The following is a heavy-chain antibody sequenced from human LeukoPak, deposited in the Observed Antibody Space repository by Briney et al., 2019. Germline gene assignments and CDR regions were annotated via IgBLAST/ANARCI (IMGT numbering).Heavy chain of an antibody. D-gene: IGHD4-23*01. CDR2: ISPNSGGT. Sequence: ASVKVSCKASGYTFTHYYIHWVRQAPGQGLEWMGWISPNSGGTNYAQNFQGRVTMTRDTSISTAYMELSRLLSDATAVYYCVRPYGGNPHFDYWGQGTLVTVSS. V-gene: IGHV1-2*02. CDR1: GYTFTHYY. CDR3: VRPYGGNPHFDY. J-gene: IGHJ4*02.